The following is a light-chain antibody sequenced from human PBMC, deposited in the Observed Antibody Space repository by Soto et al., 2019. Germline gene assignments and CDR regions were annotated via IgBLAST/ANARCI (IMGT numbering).Light chain of an antibody. V-gene: IGLV2-14*01. CDR3: SSYTTSNIPI. CDR2: GVT. Sequence: QSALTQPASVSGSPGQSITISCTGTSSDIGSYNYVSWYQHHPGKAPKLLIAGVTNRPSGVSDRFSASKSGNTASLIISGLQAEDEADYYCSSYTTSNIPIFGGGTQLTVL. CDR1: SSDIGSYNY. J-gene: IGLJ2*01.